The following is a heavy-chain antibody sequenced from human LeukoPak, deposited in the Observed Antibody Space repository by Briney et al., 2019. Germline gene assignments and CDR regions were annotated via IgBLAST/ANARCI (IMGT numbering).Heavy chain of an antibody. CDR3: VRAFGGYDSQRFYYNMDV. Sequence: PGGSLRLSCAASGFTFSSYSMNWVRQAPGKGLEWVSSISGSSTYIYYADSVKGRFTISRDSAKNSLYLEMSSLRVEDTAVYYCVRAFGGYDSQRFYYNMDVWGKGTTVTVSS. CDR1: GFTFSSYS. CDR2: ISGSSTYI. V-gene: IGHV3-21*06. J-gene: IGHJ6*03. D-gene: IGHD5-12*01.